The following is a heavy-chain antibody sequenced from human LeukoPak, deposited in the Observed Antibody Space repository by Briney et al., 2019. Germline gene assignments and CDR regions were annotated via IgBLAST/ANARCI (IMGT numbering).Heavy chain of an antibody. CDR1: GYTFTGYY. D-gene: IGHD3-3*01. CDR2: INPNSGGT. CDR3: ARYDFWSGIFDY. V-gene: IGHV1-2*02. J-gene: IGHJ4*02. Sequence: ASVKVSCKASGYTFTGYYMHWVRQAPRQGLEWMGWINPNSGGTNYAQKFQGRVTMTRDTSISTAYMELSRLRSDDTAVYYCARYDFWSGIFDYWGQGTLVTVSS.